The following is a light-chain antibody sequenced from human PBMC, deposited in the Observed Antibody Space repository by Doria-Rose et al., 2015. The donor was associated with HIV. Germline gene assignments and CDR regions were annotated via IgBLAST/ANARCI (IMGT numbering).Light chain of an antibody. V-gene: IGKV4-1*01. J-gene: IGKJ3*01. Sequence: DIQVTQSPESLGMSLGERATLNCQSNQSLLYTSKHYLAWYQQKPGQPPKLLIYWASTRQSGVPARFSGSGSGTDFTLTISSLEAEDVAVYYCQQYYDTPSFGPGTTVDIK. CDR2: WAS. CDR3: QQYYDTPS. CDR1: QSLLYTSKHY.